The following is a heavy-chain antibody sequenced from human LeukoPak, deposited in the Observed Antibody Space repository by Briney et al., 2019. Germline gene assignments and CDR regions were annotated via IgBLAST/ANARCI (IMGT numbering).Heavy chain of an antibody. CDR1: GFTFSSYS. D-gene: IGHD3-9*01. CDR2: ISSSSSYI. CDR3: ARMRGLFGLLTGYYYFDY. V-gene: IGHV3-21*01. Sequence: PGGSLRLSCAASGFTFSSYSMNWVRQAPGKGLEWVSSISSSSSYIYYADSVKGRFTISRDNAKNSPYLQMNSLRAEDTAVYYCARMRGLFGLLTGYYYFDYWGQGTLVTVSS. J-gene: IGHJ4*02.